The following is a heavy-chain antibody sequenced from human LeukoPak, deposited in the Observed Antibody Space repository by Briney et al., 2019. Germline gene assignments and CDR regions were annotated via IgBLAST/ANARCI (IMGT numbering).Heavy chain of an antibody. Sequence: GGSLRLSCAASGFTFDDYGMSWVRHAPGKGLEWVSGINWNGGSTGYADSVKGRLTISRDNAKTSLYLQMNSLRAEDTALYYCARDTGYYYDSSGPGAFDYWGQGTLVTVSS. CDR2: INWNGGST. J-gene: IGHJ4*02. V-gene: IGHV3-20*04. D-gene: IGHD3-22*01. CDR1: GFTFDDYG. CDR3: ARDTGYYYDSSGPGAFDY.